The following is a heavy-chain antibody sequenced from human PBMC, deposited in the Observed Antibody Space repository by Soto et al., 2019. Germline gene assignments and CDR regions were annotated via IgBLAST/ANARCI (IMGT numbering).Heavy chain of an antibody. CDR2: IDWDDDK. J-gene: IGHJ4*02. Sequence: SGPTLVNPTQTLTLTCTFSGFSLSSKGMRVSWIRQPPGKALEWLARIDWDDDKFYSPSLRTRLAISKGTSKNQVVLTMTNVNPMDTATYYCARSPGGFTVATYFFDYWGQGTLVTVSS. D-gene: IGHD3-16*01. CDR1: GFSLSSKGMR. V-gene: IGHV2-70*04. CDR3: ARSPGGFTVATYFFDY.